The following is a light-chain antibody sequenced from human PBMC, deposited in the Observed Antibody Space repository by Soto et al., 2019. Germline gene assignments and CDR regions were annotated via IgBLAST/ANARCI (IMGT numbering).Light chain of an antibody. CDR2: AAS. CDR1: QSISEY. J-gene: IGKJ2*01. CDR3: QQYKSYPYT. V-gene: IGKV1-5*01. Sequence: DIQMTQSPSSLSASVGDTVTFTCRASQSISEYLNWYQQKPGKAPRLLIYAASNLDNGVPSRFSGSGSGTEFTLTISSLQPDDFATYYCQQYKSYPYTFGQGTKLEIK.